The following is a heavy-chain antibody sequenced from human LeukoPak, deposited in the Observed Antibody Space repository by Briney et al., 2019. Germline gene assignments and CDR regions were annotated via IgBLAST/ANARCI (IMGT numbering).Heavy chain of an antibody. CDR2: IWYDGSNK. Sequence: PGGSLRLSCAASGFTFSSYGMHWVRQAPGKGLEWVAAIWYDGSNKYYADSVKGRFTISRDNSKNTLYLQMNSLRAEDTAVYYCARAYCSSTSCRGEDAFDIWGQGTMVTVSS. D-gene: IGHD2-2*01. J-gene: IGHJ3*02. CDR1: GFTFSSYG. V-gene: IGHV3-33*01. CDR3: ARAYCSSTSCRGEDAFDI.